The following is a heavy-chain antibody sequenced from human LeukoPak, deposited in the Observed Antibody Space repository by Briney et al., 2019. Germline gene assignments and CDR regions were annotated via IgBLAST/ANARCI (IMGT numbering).Heavy chain of an antibody. CDR3: ARVRRDGSWGFDY. D-gene: IGHD5-24*01. CDR1: GFTFSIYW. V-gene: IGHV3-7*01. CDR2: IKQDGSEK. J-gene: IGHJ4*02. Sequence: GGSLGLSCAASGFTFSIYWVSWVRQAPGKGLEWVANIKQDGSEKYYVDSVKGRFTISRDNAKNSLYLQMNSLRAEDTAVYYCARVRRDGSWGFDYWGQGTLVTVSS.